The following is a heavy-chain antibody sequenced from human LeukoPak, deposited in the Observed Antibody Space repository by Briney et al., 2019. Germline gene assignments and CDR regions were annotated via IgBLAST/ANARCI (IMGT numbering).Heavy chain of an antibody. D-gene: IGHD2-21*02. CDR3: ARAYCGGDCYNDH. V-gene: IGHV1-3*01. CDR1: GYTFTTYA. J-gene: IGHJ4*02. Sequence: ASVKVSCKASGYTFTTYAIHWVRQAPGQGLEWMGWINVGNANTRYSQKFQGRVTITRDTSASTAYIEMSSLRSEDTAVYYCARAYCGGDCYNDHWGQGTLVTVSS. CDR2: INVGNANT.